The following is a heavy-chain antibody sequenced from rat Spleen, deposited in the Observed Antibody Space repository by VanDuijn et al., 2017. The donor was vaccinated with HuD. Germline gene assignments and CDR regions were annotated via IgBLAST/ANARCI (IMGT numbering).Heavy chain of an antibody. CDR2: IWGDGST. CDR3: ARSGNPYVMDA. D-gene: IGHD3-4*01. Sequence: QVQLKESGPGLVQPSQTLSLTCTVSGFSLTSYPVHWVRQPPGKGLEWMGVIWGDGSTAYNSALKSRLSISRDTSKSQVFLKMNSLQTEDTAMYFCARSGNPYVMDAWGQGASVTVSS. CDR1: GFSLTSYP. J-gene: IGHJ4*01. V-gene: IGHV2-32*01.